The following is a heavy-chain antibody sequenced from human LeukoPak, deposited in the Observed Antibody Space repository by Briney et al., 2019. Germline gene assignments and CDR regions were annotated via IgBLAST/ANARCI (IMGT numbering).Heavy chain of an antibody. Sequence: SETLSLTCTVSGGSISSYYWGWIRQPPGKGLEWIGRINYSGSTYYNPSLKSRVTISVDTSKNQFSLKLSSVTAADTAVYYCARLIFPDTAMVQTMSTKFDPWGQGTLVTVSS. V-gene: IGHV4-39*01. CDR1: GGSISSYY. J-gene: IGHJ5*02. CDR3: ARLIFPDTAMVQTMSTKFDP. D-gene: IGHD5-18*01. CDR2: INYSGST.